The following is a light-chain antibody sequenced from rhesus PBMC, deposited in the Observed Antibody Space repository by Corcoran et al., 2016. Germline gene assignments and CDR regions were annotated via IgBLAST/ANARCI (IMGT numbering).Light chain of an antibody. CDR3: QQYDDLPFT. CDR1: QGIRSW. V-gene: IGKV1-19*01. CDR2: SAS. Sequence: DIQMTQSPSSLSASVGDKVTITCHASQGIRSWLAWYQQKPGKAPKPLIYSASSVQSGVPSRISGSGSGTDYTHTISSLQPEDFATYYCQQYDDLPFTFGPGTKLDIK. J-gene: IGKJ3*01.